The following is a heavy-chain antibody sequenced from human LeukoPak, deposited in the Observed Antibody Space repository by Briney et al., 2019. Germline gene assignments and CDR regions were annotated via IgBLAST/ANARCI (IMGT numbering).Heavy chain of an antibody. CDR2: IKQDGSEK. CDR1: GFTFSSYW. V-gene: IGHV3-7*01. D-gene: IGHD2-21*01. J-gene: IGHJ5*02. Sequence: GGSLRLSCAASGFTFSSYWMSWVRQAPGKGLEWVANIKQDGSEKYYVDSVKGRFTISRDNSKNTLYLQMNSLRAEDTAVYYCASCGPLRFDPWGQGTLVTVSS. CDR3: ASCGPLRFDP.